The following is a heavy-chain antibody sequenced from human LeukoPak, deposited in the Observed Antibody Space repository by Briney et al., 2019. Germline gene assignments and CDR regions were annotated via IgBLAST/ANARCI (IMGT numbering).Heavy chain of an antibody. J-gene: IGHJ4*02. Sequence: NPGGSLRLSCAASGFTFSNAWMSWVRQAPGKGLEWVGRIKSKTDGGTTDYAAPVKGRFTISRDDSKNTLYLQMNSLKTEDTAVYYCTTPAYYYDSGGYYYWGQGTLVTVSS. D-gene: IGHD3-22*01. CDR2: IKSKTDGGTT. CDR1: GFTFSNAW. CDR3: TTPAYYYDSGGYYY. V-gene: IGHV3-15*01.